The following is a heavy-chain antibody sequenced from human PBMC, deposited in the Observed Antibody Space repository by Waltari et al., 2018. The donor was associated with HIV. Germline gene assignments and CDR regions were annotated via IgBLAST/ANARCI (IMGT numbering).Heavy chain of an antibody. CDR3: ARFRCSSSSCYGRYAMDV. D-gene: IGHD2-2*01. CDR2: IYYSGTT. Sequence: QIQLQESVPGLVKPSETLSLTCTVSGGSINNYYWSWIRQSPGRGLEWFGYIYYSGTTNYSPTLQSRVTISVDTSKNQFSLKVTSVTAADTAVYYGARFRCSSSSCYGRYAMDVWGQGTTVTVSS. CDR1: GGSINNYY. J-gene: IGHJ6*02. V-gene: IGHV4-59*01.